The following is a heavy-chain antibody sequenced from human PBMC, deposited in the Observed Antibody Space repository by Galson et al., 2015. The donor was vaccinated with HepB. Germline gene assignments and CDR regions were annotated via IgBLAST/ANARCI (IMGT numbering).Heavy chain of an antibody. J-gene: IGHJ5*01. CDR1: GYTFTNFA. Sequence: VKVSCKASGYTFTNFAMNWVRQAPGQGLEWMGWINTNTGTPTYAQGFTGRFVFSFDTSVSTTYLLINSLKAEDTAMYYCAREIATDIGKWFDSWGQGTLVTVSS. CDR3: AREIATDIGKWFDS. D-gene: IGHD1-1*01. V-gene: IGHV7-4-1*02. CDR2: INTNTGTP.